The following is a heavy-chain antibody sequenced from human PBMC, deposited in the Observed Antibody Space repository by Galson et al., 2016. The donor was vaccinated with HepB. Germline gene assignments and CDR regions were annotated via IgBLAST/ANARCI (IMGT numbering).Heavy chain of an antibody. J-gene: IGHJ6*02. D-gene: IGHD3-3*01. Sequence: ETLSLTCTVSGDTSQSMSSSSFNWGWIRQSPTTGLEWVGNIDYRGTTSYNPSPESRVTISLDTSKGQFSLKVASVTAADTAVYYCVRRNDFDYWSGFRDAYGMDVWGQGTTVIVSS. V-gene: IGHV4-39*01. CDR2: IDYRGTT. CDR1: GDTSQSMSSSSFN. CDR3: VRRNDFDYWSGFRDAYGMDV.